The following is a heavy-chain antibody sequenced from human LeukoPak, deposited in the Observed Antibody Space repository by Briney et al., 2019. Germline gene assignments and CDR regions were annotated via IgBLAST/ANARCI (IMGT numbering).Heavy chain of an antibody. D-gene: IGHD4-23*01. J-gene: IGHJ6*02. CDR1: GFTFSSYW. CDR3: ARDGGKLDPYGMDV. Sequence: GGSLRLSCAASGFTFSSYWMSWVRQAPGKGLEWVANIKQDGSEKYYVDSVKGRFTISRDNAKNSLYLQMNSLRAEDTAVYYCARDGGKLDPYGMDVWGQGTTVTVSS. CDR2: IKQDGSEK. V-gene: IGHV3-7*01.